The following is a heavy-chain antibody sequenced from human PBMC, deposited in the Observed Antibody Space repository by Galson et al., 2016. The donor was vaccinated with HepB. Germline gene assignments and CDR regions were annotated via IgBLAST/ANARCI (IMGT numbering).Heavy chain of an antibody. CDR1: GFTFDDYA. D-gene: IGHD2-21*01. J-gene: IGHJ4*02. CDR2: ITGSDDNT. Sequence: SLRLSCAASGFTFDDYAMIWFRQAPGKGLEWVSTITGSDDNTYYADSVKGRFTVSRDNSKNTLYLQMNGLRAEDTAVYYCAKLIPDWGQGTLVTVSS. CDR3: AKLIPD. V-gene: IGHV3-23*01.